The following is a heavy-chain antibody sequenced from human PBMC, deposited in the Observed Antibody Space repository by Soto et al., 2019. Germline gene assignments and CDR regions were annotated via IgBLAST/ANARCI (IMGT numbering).Heavy chain of an antibody. CDR1: GYSFTSYW. CDR2: IYPGDSDT. D-gene: IGHD3-9*01. J-gene: IGHJ3*02. V-gene: IGHV5-51*01. Sequence: GESLKISCKGSGYSFTSYWIGWVRQMPGKGLEWMGIIYPGDSDTRYSPSFQGQVTISADKSISTAYLQWSSLKASDTAMYYCARPAYYDILTGYPYAFDIWGQGTVVTVSS. CDR3: ARPAYYDILTGYPYAFDI.